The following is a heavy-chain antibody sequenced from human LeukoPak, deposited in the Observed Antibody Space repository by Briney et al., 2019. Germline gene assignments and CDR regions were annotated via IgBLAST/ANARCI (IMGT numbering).Heavy chain of an antibody. Sequence: GGSLRLSCAASSGFTFSSYGMHWVRLAPGKGLEWVAFIRYDGSNEYYADSVKGRLTISRDKSKNTVYLEMNSLRTEDTAVYYCARNSHGYVSGYSSLTYWGQGTLVTVSS. CDR3: ARNSHGYVSGYSSLTY. V-gene: IGHV3-30*02. CDR1: GFTFSSYG. D-gene: IGHD6-19*01. J-gene: IGHJ4*02. CDR2: IRYDGSNE.